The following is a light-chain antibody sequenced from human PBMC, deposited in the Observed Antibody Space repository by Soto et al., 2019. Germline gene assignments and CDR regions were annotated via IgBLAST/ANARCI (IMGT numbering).Light chain of an antibody. V-gene: IGKV4-1*01. CDR3: QQYDTAPRT. CDR1: RSVLCNANNNNY. CDR2: WAS. J-gene: IGKJ1*01. Sequence: IVMTQSPDSLAVSLCERATMNCKCSRSVLCNANNNNYLAWYQQKPGQPPKLLFYWASTRESGVPDRFSGSGSGTDFTLTISSLQAADVAVYYCQQYDTAPRTFGQGTKVDI.